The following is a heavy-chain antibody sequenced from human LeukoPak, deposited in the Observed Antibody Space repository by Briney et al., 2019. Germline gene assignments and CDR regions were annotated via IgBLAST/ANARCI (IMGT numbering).Heavy chain of an antibody. J-gene: IGHJ4*02. CDR1: GCTFDGYC. D-gene: IGHD6-19*01. CDR3: ARDVDYSSGWRTLDY. Sequence: GWSLPLSCAATGCTFDGYCMNWVRQPPCKGVEWVSGINWYGGRTGYADSVKGRFTICRDNGKNSAYLRMNRLRAEDTALYHCARDVDYSSGWRTLDYWGQGTLVTVSS. V-gene: IGHV3-20*01. CDR2: INWYGGRT.